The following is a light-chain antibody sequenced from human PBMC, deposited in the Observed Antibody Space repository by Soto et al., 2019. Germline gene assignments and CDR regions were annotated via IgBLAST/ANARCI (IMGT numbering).Light chain of an antibody. Sequence: EIVMTKPPATLSVSPGERATLSCRASQSVSSNLAWYQRKPGQAPRLLIYGASTRATGIPARFSGSGSGTEFTLTISSLQSEDFAVYYCQQYNNWPPLTFGGGTKVDIK. V-gene: IGKV3-15*01. J-gene: IGKJ4*01. CDR3: QQYNNWPPLT. CDR1: QSVSSN. CDR2: GAS.